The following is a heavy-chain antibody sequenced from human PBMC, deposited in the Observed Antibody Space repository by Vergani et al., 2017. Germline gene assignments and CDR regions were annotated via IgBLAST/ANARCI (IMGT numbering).Heavy chain of an antibody. V-gene: IGHV3-66*01. CDR1: GFTFSDYY. J-gene: IGHJ3*02. Sequence: VQLVESGGGLVKPGGSLRLSCAASGFTFSDYYMSWIRQAPGKGLEWVSVIYSGGSTYYADSVKGRFTISRDNSKNTLYLQMNSLRAEDTAVYYCAREFYGDPDDAFDIWGQGTMVTVSS. D-gene: IGHD4-17*01. CDR2: IYSGGST. CDR3: AREFYGDPDDAFDI.